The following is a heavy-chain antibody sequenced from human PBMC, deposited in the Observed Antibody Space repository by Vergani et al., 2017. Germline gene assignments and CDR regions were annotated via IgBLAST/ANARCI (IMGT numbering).Heavy chain of an antibody. CDR3: VRYYYDSSGYYYFDY. CDR1: GFTFSSYA. D-gene: IGHD3-22*01. V-gene: IGHV3-21*01. J-gene: IGHJ4*02. CDR2: ISSSSSYI. Sequence: EVQLLESGGGLVQPGGSLRLSCAASGFTFSSYAMSWVRQAPGKGLEWVSAISSSSSYIYYADSVKGRFTISRDNAKNSLYLQMNSLRAEDTAVYYCVRYYYDSSGYYYFDYWGQGTLVTVSS.